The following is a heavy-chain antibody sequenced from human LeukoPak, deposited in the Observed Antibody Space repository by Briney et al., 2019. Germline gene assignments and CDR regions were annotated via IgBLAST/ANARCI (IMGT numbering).Heavy chain of an antibody. D-gene: IGHD1-1*01. J-gene: IGHJ4*02. Sequence: GGSLRLSCAAAGLTFSNYGMHWVRQAPGKGLQWVAYIRYDGRNKYSADSVKGRFTIYRDNSESTLYLQMNSLRPEDPAVYYCAKGGTNNWSFDNWGQGTLVTVSS. CDR2: IRYDGRNK. CDR3: AKGGTNNWSFDN. V-gene: IGHV3-30*02. CDR1: GLTFSNYG.